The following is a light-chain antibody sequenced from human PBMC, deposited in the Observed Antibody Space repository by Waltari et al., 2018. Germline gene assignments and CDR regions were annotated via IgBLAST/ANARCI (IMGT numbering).Light chain of an antibody. V-gene: IGKV2-30*02. Sequence: DVVMTQSPLSLPVTLGQPASISCKSSQSLVHSDGNTYWAWFQQRPGQAPRRLIYKVSTRESGVPDRFSASGSGTDFTLKISRVEAEDVGVYYCMQGTHWPLTFGGGTKVEIK. J-gene: IGKJ4*01. CDR1: QSLVHSDGNTY. CDR2: KVS. CDR3: MQGTHWPLT.